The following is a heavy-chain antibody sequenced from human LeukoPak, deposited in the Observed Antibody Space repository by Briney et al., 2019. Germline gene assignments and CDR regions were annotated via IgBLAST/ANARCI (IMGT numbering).Heavy chain of an antibody. CDR1: GYAFTGYY. J-gene: IGHJ4*02. D-gene: IGHD5-12*01. V-gene: IGHV1-2*02. CDR3: ARGGYTGYDFHY. CDR2: INPNGGTT. Sequence: WASVTVSCKASGYAFTGYYMHWVRQAPGQGLEWMGWINPNGGTTNYAQKFQGRVTMTRDTSISTAYMELSRLRSDDTAVFYCARGGYTGYDFHYWGQGTLVTVSS.